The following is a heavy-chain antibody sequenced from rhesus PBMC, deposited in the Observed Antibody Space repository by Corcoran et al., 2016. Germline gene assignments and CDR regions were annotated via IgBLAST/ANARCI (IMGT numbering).Heavy chain of an antibody. V-gene: IGHV4-80*01. CDR3: GRWHGGGSLYGLVS. Sequence: VQLQESGPGLVKPSETLSLTCPVSDVSMTDPWWSWLRHPPGTSMARIGDIHGNSGGAKPSPALKTRVILSRDAARNQVSLKLTSGTAADTAVYDCGRWHGGGSLYGLVSWGRGVVVTVSS. J-gene: IGHJ6*01. D-gene: IGHD6-37*01. CDR2: IHGNSGGA. CDR1: DVSMTDPW.